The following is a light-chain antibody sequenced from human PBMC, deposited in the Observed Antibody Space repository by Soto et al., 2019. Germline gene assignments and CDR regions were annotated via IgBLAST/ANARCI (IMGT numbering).Light chain of an antibody. CDR3: SSYTSSSTRV. Sequence: QSALTQPASVSGSPGQSITISCTGTSSNVGGYNYVSWYQLHPGKAPKLMIYEVSNRPSGASNRFSGSKSGNTAPLTSSGLQAEDEADYYCSSYTSSSTRVFGGGTKLTVL. CDR1: SSNVGGYNY. J-gene: IGLJ3*02. V-gene: IGLV2-14*01. CDR2: EVS.